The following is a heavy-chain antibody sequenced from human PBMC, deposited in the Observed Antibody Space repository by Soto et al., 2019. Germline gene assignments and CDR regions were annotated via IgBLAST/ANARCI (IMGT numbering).Heavy chain of an antibody. D-gene: IGHD6-19*01. J-gene: IGHJ5*02. CDR2: MTNDGSIT. CDR3: AKGRLAVAAPYTWFDP. Sequence: PGGSLRLSCAASGFTFSLYWMHWVRQSPGKGLVWVSRMTNDGSITNYADSVKGRFTISRDNSRNTVSLQMNSLRVEDTAVYHCAKGRLAVAAPYTWFDPWGLGTLVTVSS. V-gene: IGHV3-74*01. CDR1: GFTFSLYW.